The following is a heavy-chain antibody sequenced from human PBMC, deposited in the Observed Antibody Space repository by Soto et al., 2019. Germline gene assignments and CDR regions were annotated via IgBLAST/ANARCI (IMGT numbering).Heavy chain of an antibody. D-gene: IGHD3-9*01. CDR2: ISYDGSNK. CDR1: GFPFSIYA. V-gene: IGHV3-30-3*01. CDR3: ARDLVDVPYDISTGYFYYHYGMDV. J-gene: IGHJ6*02. Sequence: GGSLRLSCAASGFPFSIYAMHWVRQSPGKGLEWVAFISYDGSNKYYADSVKGRFTISRDNSKNTLYLQMNSLRAEDTAVYYCARDLVDVPYDISTGYFYYHYGMDVWGQGTRFTVSS.